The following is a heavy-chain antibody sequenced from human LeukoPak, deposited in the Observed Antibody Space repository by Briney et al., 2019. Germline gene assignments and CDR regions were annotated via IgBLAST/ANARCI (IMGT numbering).Heavy chain of an antibody. V-gene: IGHV3-21*01. J-gene: IGHJ3*02. Sequence: PGGSLRLSCAASGFTFSSYSMNWVRQAPGKGLEWVSSISSSSSYIYYADSVKGRFTISRDNAKNSLYLQMNSLRAEDTAVYYCARVRVLWFGELLPFDAFDIWGQGTMVTVFS. CDR3: ARVRVLWFGELLPFDAFDI. CDR1: GFTFSSYS. D-gene: IGHD3-10*01. CDR2: ISSSSSYI.